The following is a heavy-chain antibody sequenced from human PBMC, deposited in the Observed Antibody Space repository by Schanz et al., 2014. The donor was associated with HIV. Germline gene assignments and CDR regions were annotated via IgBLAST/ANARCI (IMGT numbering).Heavy chain of an antibody. CDR2: IVSSGGDT. CDR3: AKGSNYYGLDV. D-gene: IGHD3-10*01. Sequence: EVQLVESGGGLVQPGRSLRLSCAASGFTFDDYAMHWVRQAPGKGLEWVSAIVSSGGDTYYADSVKGRFTISRDNSKNTLYLQMNTLRAEDTAVYYCAKGSNYYGLDVWGQGTTVTVSS. V-gene: IGHV3-23*04. J-gene: IGHJ6*02. CDR1: GFTFDDYA.